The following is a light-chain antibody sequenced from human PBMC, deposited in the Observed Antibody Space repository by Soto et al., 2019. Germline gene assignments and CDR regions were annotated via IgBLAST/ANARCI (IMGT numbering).Light chain of an antibody. Sequence: DLQVTQSPSSVSAFLGDRATITFRSGQDIGSWLTWYQHKPGKAPKLLISTASSLQSGVPSRFSGSGSGTEFTLTISSLQTEDFATYYCKQANSFPLTFGGGTKVDIK. CDR2: TAS. J-gene: IGKJ4*01. CDR1: QDIGSW. CDR3: KQANSFPLT. V-gene: IGKV1D-12*01.